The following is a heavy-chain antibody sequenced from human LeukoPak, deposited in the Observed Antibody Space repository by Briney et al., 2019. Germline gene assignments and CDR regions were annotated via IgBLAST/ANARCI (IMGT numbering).Heavy chain of an antibody. CDR3: ARGIGDGYNHPFDY. J-gene: IGHJ4*02. CDR1: GRSISSYY. D-gene: IGHD5-24*01. CDR2: IYYSGST. Sequence: AETLSLTCTVSGRSISSYYWSWVRQPPGKGLLWIRDIYYSGSTNYNPSLKSRVTISVDTSKNQFSLKLSSVTAADTAVYYCARGIGDGYNHPFDYWGQGTLVTVSS. V-gene: IGHV4-59*01.